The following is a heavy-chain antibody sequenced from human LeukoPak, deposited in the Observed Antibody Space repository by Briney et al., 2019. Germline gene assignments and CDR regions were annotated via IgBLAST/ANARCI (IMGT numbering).Heavy chain of an antibody. J-gene: IGHJ5*02. CDR3: ARLKRGLRLNWFDP. CDR2: IYYSGST. Sequence: SQTLSLTCTVSGDSISSANYYWSWIRQHPGKGLEWTGYIYYSGSTYHSPSLKNRITISLDTSKNQFSLKLSSVTAADTAVYYCARLKRGLRLNWFDPWGQGTLVTVSS. CDR1: GDSISSANYY. D-gene: IGHD4-17*01. V-gene: IGHV4-31*03.